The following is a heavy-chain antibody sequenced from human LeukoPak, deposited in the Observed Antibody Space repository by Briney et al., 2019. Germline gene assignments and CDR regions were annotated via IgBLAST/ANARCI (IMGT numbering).Heavy chain of an antibody. CDR1: GFTFSSYA. V-gene: IGHV3-64*01. CDR2: TSSNGGST. Sequence: GGSLRLSCAASGFTFSSYAMHWVRQAPGKGLEYVSATSSNGGSTYYANSVKGRFTISRDNSKNTLYLQMGSLRAEDMAVYYCAREGPQGAFDIWGQGTMVTVSS. J-gene: IGHJ3*02. CDR3: AREGPQGAFDI.